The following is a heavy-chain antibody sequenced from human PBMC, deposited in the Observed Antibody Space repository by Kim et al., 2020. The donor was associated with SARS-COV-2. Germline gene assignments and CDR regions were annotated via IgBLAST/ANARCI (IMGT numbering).Heavy chain of an antibody. V-gene: IGHV1-8*01. CDR1: GYTFTSYD. D-gene: IGHD3-22*01. CDR2: MNPNSGNT. CDR3: ARGGYYDSSGYYYYYMDV. J-gene: IGHJ6*03. Sequence: ASVKVSCKASGYTFTSYDINWVRQATGQGLEWMGWMNPNSGNTGYAQKFQGRVTMTRNTSISTAYMELSSLRSEDTAVYYCARGGYYDSSGYYYYYMDVWGKGTTVTVSS.